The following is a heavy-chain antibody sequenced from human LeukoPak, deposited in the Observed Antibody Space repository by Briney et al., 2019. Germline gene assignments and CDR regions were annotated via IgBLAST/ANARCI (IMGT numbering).Heavy chain of an antibody. Sequence: TLCLTCTVSGGSINSGGYYWSWIRQPPGKGVEWIGEIYDSGSTYYNPSLKSRVTISVVRSKNQFSLKPSSVTAADTAVYYCARRIAVADTGWFDPWGQGTLVTVSS. D-gene: IGHD6-19*01. J-gene: IGHJ5*02. V-gene: IGHV4-30-2*01. CDR2: IYDSGST. CDR1: GGSINSGGYY. CDR3: ARRIAVADTGWFDP.